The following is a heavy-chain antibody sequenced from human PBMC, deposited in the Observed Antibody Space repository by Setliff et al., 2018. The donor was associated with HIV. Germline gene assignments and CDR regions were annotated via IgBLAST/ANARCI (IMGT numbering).Heavy chain of an antibody. CDR2: IKQDGSEE. J-gene: IGHJ6*03. CDR3: VKDGSLSGLYYHYIDV. Sequence: PGGSLRLSCAASGFTFSSYWMSWVRQPPGKGLEWVANIKQDGSEEYRVDSVKGRFTISRDNARKSLYLQINSLTTGDTALYYCVKDGSLSGLYYHYIDVWGEGTTVTVSS. CDR1: GFTFSSYW. D-gene: IGHD3-10*01. V-gene: IGHV3-7*03.